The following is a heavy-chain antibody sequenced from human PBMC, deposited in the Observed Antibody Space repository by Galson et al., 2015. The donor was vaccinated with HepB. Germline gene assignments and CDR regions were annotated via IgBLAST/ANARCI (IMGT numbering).Heavy chain of an antibody. Sequence: ETLSLTCAVYGGSFSGYYWSWIRQPPGEGLEWIGEINHSGSTNYNPSLKSRVTISVDTSKNQFSLKLSSVTAADTAVYYCARGPNIYSSKGIDPWGQGTLVTVSS. CDR2: INHSGST. J-gene: IGHJ5*02. CDR3: ARGPNIYSSKGIDP. D-gene: IGHD6-13*01. CDR1: GGSFSGYY. V-gene: IGHV4-34*01.